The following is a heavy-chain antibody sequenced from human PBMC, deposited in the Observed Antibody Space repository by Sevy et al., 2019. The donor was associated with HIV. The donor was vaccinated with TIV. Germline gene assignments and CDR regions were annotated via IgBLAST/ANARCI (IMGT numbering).Heavy chain of an antibody. CDR1: GFIFSSYG. Sequence: GRSLRLSCAASGFIFSSYGMHWVRQAPGKGLEWVTIISYDGSSKYYADSVKGRFTISRDNSENILYLQMSSLRTDDTAVYYCVKGGVTWELLDYWGQGTLVTVSS. CDR3: VKGGVTWELLDY. CDR2: ISYDGSSK. D-gene: IGHD1-26*01. V-gene: IGHV3-30*18. J-gene: IGHJ4*02.